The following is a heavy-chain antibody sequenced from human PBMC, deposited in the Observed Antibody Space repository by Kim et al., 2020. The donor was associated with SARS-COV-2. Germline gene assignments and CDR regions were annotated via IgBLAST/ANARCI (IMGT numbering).Heavy chain of an antibody. J-gene: IGHJ4*02. CDR2: IYYSGST. V-gene: IGHV4-59*13. Sequence: SETLSLTCTVSGGSISSYYWSWIRQPPGKGLEWIGYIYYSGSTNYNPSLKSRVTISVDTSTNQFSLKLSSVTAADTAVYYCARGAYYYDSSGYYCLFDYWGQGTLVTVSS. D-gene: IGHD3-22*01. CDR1: GGSISSYY. CDR3: ARGAYYYDSSGYYCLFDY.